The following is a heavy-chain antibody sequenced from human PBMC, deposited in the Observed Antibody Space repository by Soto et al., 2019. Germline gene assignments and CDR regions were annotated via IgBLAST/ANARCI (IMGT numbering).Heavy chain of an antibody. D-gene: IGHD3-16*01. CDR2: EYSGST. V-gene: IGHV4-59*08. J-gene: IGHJ4*02. CDR3: ATSASGGGGRGY. Sequence: QVQLQESGPGLVTPSETLSLTCTVAGASITRDHWNWIRQNPGKGLEWIGEYSGSTNYNPSLKSRVTIWVDTAKNQFSLKLSSVTDEDTAVYFCATSASGGGGRGYWGQGTLVPDSS. CDR1: GASITRDH.